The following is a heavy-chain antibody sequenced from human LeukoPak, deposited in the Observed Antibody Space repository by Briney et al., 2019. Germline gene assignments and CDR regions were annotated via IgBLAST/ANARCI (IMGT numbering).Heavy chain of an antibody. CDR3: ARGGGFMVQTYYYYMDV. CDR1: GGSISSGSYY. D-gene: IGHD3-10*01. J-gene: IGHJ6*03. V-gene: IGHV4-61*02. Sequence: PSETLSLTCTVSGGSISSGSYYWSWIRQPAGKGLEWIGRIYTSGSTNYNPSLKSRVTISVDTSRNQFSLKLSSVTAADTAVYYCARGGGFMVQTYYYYMDVWGKGTTVTISS. CDR2: IYTSGST.